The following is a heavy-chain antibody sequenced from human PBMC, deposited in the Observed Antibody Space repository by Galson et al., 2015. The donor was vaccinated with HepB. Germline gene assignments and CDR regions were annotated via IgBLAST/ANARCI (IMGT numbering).Heavy chain of an antibody. D-gene: IGHD1-26*01. J-gene: IGHJ3*02. CDR2: INPSGGST. CDR1: GYTFTSYY. CDR3: ATSGSGDAFDI. Sequence: SVKVSCKASGYTFTSYYMHWVRQAPGQGLEWMGIINPSGGSTSYAQKLQGRVTMTRDTSTSTVYMELSSLRSEDTAVYYCATSGSGDAFDIWGQGTMVTVSS. V-gene: IGHV1-46*04.